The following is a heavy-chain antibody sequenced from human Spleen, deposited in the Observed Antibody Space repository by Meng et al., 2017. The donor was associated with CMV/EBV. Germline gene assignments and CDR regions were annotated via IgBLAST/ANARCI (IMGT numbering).Heavy chain of an antibody. D-gene: IGHD5-12*01. CDR2: IKQGGSEK. CDR3: ARVATITLGDAFDI. V-gene: IGHV3-7*01. J-gene: IGHJ3*02. Sequence: GESLKISCAASGFTFSSYWMSWVRQAPGKGLEWVANIKQGGSEKYYVDSVKGRFTISRDNAKNSLYLQMNSLRAEDTAVYYCARVATITLGDAFDIWGQGTMVTVSS. CDR1: GFTFSSYW.